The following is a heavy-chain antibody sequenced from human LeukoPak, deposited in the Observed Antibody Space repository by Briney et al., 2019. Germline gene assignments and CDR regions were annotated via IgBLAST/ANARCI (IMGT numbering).Heavy chain of an antibody. V-gene: IGHV4-34*01. J-gene: IGHJ4*02. CDR1: GGSFSGYY. D-gene: IGHD3-22*01. CDR2: INHSGST. Sequence: SETLSLACAVYGGSFSGYYWSWIRQPPGKGLEWIGEINHSGSTNCNPSLKSRVTISVDTSKNQFSLKLSSVTAADTAVYYCARSRFNYDSSGYYYVHDYWGQGTLVTVSS. CDR3: ARSRFNYDSSGYYYVHDY.